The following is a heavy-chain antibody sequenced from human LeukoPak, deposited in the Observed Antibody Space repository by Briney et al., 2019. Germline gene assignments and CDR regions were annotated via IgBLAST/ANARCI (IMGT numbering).Heavy chain of an antibody. CDR2: MNPNSGNT. V-gene: IGHV1-8*01. CDR3: ARGRTTGTTRYWFDP. J-gene: IGHJ5*02. Sequence: ASVKVSCKASGYTFTSYDINWVRQATGQGLEWMGWMNPNSGNTGYAQKFQGRVTMTRNTSISTAYMEMSSLRSEDTAVYYCARGRTTGTTRYWFDPWGQGTLVTVSS. D-gene: IGHD1-1*01. CDR1: GYTFTSYD.